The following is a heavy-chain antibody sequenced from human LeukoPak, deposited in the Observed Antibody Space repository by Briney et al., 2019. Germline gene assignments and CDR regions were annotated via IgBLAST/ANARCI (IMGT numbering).Heavy chain of an antibody. D-gene: IGHD3-22*01. CDR2: ISGSGGST. V-gene: IGHV3-23*01. Sequence: GGSLRLSCAASGFTFSSYAMSWVRQAPGKGLEWVSGISGSGGSTYYADSVKGRFTISRDNSKNTLYLQMNSLRAEDTAVYYCAKDLTGNYYDSSGFEYWGQGTLVTVSS. J-gene: IGHJ4*02. CDR3: AKDLTGNYYDSSGFEY. CDR1: GFTFSSYA.